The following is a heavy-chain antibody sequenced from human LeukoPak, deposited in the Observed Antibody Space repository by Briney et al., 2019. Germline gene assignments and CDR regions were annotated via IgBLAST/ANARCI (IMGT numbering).Heavy chain of an antibody. Sequence: SETLSLTCTVSGGSISSGGYYWSWIRQRPGKGLEWIGYIYYSGSTYYNPSLKSRVTISVDTSKNQFSLKLSSVTAADTAVYYCARAVAVVTALDAFDIWGQRTKVTVSS. V-gene: IGHV4-31*03. D-gene: IGHD2-21*02. J-gene: IGHJ3*02. CDR2: IYYSGST. CDR1: GGSISSGGYY. CDR3: ARAVAVVTALDAFDI.